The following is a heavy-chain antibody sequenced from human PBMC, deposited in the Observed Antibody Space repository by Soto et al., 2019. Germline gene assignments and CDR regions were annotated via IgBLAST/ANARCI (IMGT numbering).Heavy chain of an antibody. D-gene: IGHD4-17*01. CDR1: GGTFSSYA. CDR2: IIPIFGTA. V-gene: IGHV1-69*13. Sequence: SVKVSCKASGGTFSSYAISWVRQAPGQGLEWMGGIIPIFGTANYAQKFQGRVTITADESTSTAYMELSSLRSEDTAVYYCARMVKATVTTGYYYYYGMDVWGQGTTVTVSS. J-gene: IGHJ6*02. CDR3: ARMVKATVTTGYYYYYGMDV.